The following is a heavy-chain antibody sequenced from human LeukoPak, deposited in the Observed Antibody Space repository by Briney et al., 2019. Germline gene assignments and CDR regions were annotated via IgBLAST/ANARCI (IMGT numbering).Heavy chain of an antibody. Sequence: PGGSLRLSCSASGFTLSSFAMTWVRQAPGKGLEWISAISGSDGRTFYADSVKGRFTISIDNSKNTLSLQMNSLRAEDTAVYYCAKIDCVPSSCDEFDYWGQGTLVTVSS. D-gene: IGHD2-21*01. V-gene: IGHV3-23*01. CDR3: AKIDCVPSSCDEFDY. CDR2: ISGSDGRT. J-gene: IGHJ4*02. CDR1: GFTLSSFA.